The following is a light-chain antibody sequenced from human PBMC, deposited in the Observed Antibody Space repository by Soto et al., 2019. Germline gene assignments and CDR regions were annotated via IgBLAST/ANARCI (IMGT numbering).Light chain of an antibody. Sequence: QPVLTQSPSASASLGASVKLTCTLSSGHSNYAIAWHQQQPEKGPRYLMKLNSDGSHSKGDGIPDRFSGSSSGAERYLIISSLQSEDEADYYCQTWGTGIHVFGTGTKVTVL. CDR1: SGHSNYA. CDR2: LNSDGSH. CDR3: QTWGTGIHV. V-gene: IGLV4-69*01. J-gene: IGLJ1*01.